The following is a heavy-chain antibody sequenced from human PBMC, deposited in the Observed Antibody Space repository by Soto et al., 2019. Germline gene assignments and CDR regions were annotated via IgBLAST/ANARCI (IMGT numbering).Heavy chain of an antibody. V-gene: IGHV4-31*03. J-gene: IGHJ4*02. CDR2: IYYSGST. CDR1: GGSISSFFYY. D-gene: IGHD2-8*02. CDR3: ARDKITGLFDY. Sequence: SDTLCLTCTVSGGSISSFFYYWSWIRQHPGKGLEWIGYIYYSGSTYYNPSLKSRVTISVDTSKNQFSLKLSSVTAADTAVYYCARDKITGLFDYWGQGTLVTVSS.